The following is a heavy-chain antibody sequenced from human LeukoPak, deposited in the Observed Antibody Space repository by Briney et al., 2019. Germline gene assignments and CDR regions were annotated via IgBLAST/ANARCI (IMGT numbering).Heavy chain of an antibody. CDR3: ASSLVLRFLEWSRPFDP. V-gene: IGHV4-31*03. J-gene: IGHJ5*02. CDR2: IYYSGST. CDR1: GVSISSGGYY. Sequence: PSQTLSLTCTVSGVSISSGGYYWSWIRQHPGKGLEWIGYIYYSGSTYYNPSLKSRVTISVDTSKNQFSLKLSSVTAADTAVYYCASSLVLRFLEWSRPFDPWGQGTLVTVSS. D-gene: IGHD3-3*01.